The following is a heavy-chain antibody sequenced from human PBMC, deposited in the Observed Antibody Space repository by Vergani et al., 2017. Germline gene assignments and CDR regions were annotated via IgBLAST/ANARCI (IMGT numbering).Heavy chain of an antibody. Sequence: QVQLVESGGGVVQPGRSLRLSCAASGFAFSNYGMHWVRQAPDKGLEWVAVITNDGNNYKYADSVKGRFTISRDNSKDTLYLQMNSLGGEDTAVYYCAKVSDNGGSDFDYWGQGTLVTVSS. J-gene: IGHJ4*02. CDR2: ITNDGNNY. V-gene: IGHV3-30*18. CDR1: GFAFSNYG. D-gene: IGHD3-10*01. CDR3: AKVSDNGGSDFDY.